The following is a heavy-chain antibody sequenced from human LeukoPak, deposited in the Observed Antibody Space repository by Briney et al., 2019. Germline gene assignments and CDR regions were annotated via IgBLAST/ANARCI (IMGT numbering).Heavy chain of an antibody. CDR3: ARGMTGSGSTYYFDY. Sequence: PGRSLRLSCAASGFTFSSYGMHWVRQAPGKGLEWVAVIWYDGSNKYYADSVKGRFTISRDNSKNTLYLQMNSLRAEDTAVYYCARGMTGSGSTYYFDYWGQGTLVTVSS. D-gene: IGHD3-10*01. J-gene: IGHJ4*02. V-gene: IGHV3-33*01. CDR2: IWYDGSNK. CDR1: GFTFSSYG.